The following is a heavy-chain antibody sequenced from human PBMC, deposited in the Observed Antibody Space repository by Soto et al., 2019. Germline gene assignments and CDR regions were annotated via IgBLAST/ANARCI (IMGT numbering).Heavy chain of an antibody. J-gene: IGHJ6*02. CDR1: GFTFSSYA. Sequence: QPGGSLRLSCAASGFTFSSYAMHWVRQAPGKGLEWVAVISYDGSNKYYADSVKGRFTISRDNSKNTLYLQINSLRAEDTAVYYCARADSGYAHGYYYYGMDVWGQGTTVTVSS. V-gene: IGHV3-30-3*01. CDR2: ISYDGSNK. D-gene: IGHD5-12*01. CDR3: ARADSGYAHGYYYYGMDV.